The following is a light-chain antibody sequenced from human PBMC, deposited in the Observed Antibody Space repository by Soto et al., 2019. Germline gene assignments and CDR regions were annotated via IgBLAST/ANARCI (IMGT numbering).Light chain of an antibody. CDR2: EGS. V-gene: IGLV2-23*01. J-gene: IGLJ1*01. Sequence: QSVLTQPASVSGSPGQSIAISCTGTSSDVGSYNSVSWYQQHPGKAPKLMIYEGSKRPSGVSDRFSGSKSGNTASLTISGLEGEDEADYYCFSYAGKPSVFGTGTK. CDR3: FSYAGKPSV. CDR1: SSDVGSYNS.